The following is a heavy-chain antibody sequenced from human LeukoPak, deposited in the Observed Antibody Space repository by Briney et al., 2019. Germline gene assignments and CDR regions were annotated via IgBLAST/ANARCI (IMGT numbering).Heavy chain of an antibody. CDR3: AREVPDPLHSSGWSGGGYFDY. Sequence: SETLSLTCTVSGGSISSYYWSWIRQPPGKGLEWIGYIYYSGGTNYNPSLKSRVTISVDTSKNQFSLKLSSVTAADTAVYYCAREVPDPLHSSGWSGGGYFDYWGQGTLVTVSS. J-gene: IGHJ4*02. CDR2: IYYSGGT. CDR1: GGSISSYY. V-gene: IGHV4-59*01. D-gene: IGHD6-19*01.